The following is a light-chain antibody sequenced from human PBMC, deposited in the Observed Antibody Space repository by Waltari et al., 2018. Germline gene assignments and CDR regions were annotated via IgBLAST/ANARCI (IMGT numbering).Light chain of an antibody. CDR1: QDINNY. CDR2: DAS. CDR3: QQYDNPPFT. V-gene: IGKV1-33*01. Sequence: DIQITQSPYSLSTSVGDRVNITCPASQDINNYLSWYQQKPGKAPKLLIYDASKLQTGVPSRFSGSGSGTDFTLTISRLQPEDIATYYCQQYDNPPFTFGGGTKVEIK. J-gene: IGKJ4*01.